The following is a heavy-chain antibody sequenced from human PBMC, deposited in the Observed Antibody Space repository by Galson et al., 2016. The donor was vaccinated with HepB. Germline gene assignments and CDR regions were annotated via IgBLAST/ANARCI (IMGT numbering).Heavy chain of an antibody. CDR2: ISGSGDTA. CDR1: GFTFSSYA. J-gene: IGHJ4*02. Sequence: SLRLSCAASGFTFSSYAMSWVRQAPGKGLEWVSAISGSGDTAFYTDSVKGRFTISRDNSKKTLYLQMNGLRAEDAAVYYCAKDRESTRLQFSWVASYYFDFWGQGTLVTVSS. D-gene: IGHD5-24*01. V-gene: IGHV3-23*01. CDR3: AKDRESTRLQFSWVASYYFDF.